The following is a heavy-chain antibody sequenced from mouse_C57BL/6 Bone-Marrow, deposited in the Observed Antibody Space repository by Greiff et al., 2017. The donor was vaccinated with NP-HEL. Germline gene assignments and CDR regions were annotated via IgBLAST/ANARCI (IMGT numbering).Heavy chain of an antibody. Sequence: VQLQQSEAELARPGASVKLSCKASGYTFTSYGISWVKQRTGQGLEWIGEIYPRSGNTYYNEKFKGKATLTADKSSSTAYMELRSLTSEDSAVYFCARLLSIYYYAMDYWGQGTSVTVSS. CDR3: ARLLSIYYYAMDY. V-gene: IGHV1-81*01. CDR2: IYPRSGNT. J-gene: IGHJ4*01. CDR1: GYTFTSYG. D-gene: IGHD1-3*01.